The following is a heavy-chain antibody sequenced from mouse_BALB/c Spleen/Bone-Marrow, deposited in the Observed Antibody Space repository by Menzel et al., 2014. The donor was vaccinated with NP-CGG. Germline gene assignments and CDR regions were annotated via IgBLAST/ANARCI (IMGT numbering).Heavy chain of an antibody. CDR3: ATGWFAY. Sequence: EVQLVESGGGLVQPGGSLRLSCATSGFTFTDYYMSWVRQPPGKALEWLGFIRNKANGYTTEYSASVKGRFTTSRDNSQSILYLQMNTLRAEDSATYYCATGWFAYWGQGTLVTVSA. CDR1: GFTFTDYY. V-gene: IGHV7-3*02. J-gene: IGHJ3*01. CDR2: IRNKANGYTT.